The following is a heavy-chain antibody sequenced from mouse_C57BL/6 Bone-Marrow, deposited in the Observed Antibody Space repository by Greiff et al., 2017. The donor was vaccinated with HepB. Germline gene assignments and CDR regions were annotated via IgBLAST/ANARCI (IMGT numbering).Heavy chain of an antibody. CDR2: IYPRSGNT. CDR3: ARPYYGSSFPYFDV. Sequence: QVQLQQSRAELARPGASVKLSCKASGYTFTSYGISWVKQRTGQGLEWIGEIYPRSGNTYYNEKFKGKATLTADKSSSTAYMELRSLTSEDSAVYFCARPYYGSSFPYFDVWGTGTTVTVSS. J-gene: IGHJ1*03. CDR1: GYTFTSYG. D-gene: IGHD1-1*01. V-gene: IGHV1-81*01.